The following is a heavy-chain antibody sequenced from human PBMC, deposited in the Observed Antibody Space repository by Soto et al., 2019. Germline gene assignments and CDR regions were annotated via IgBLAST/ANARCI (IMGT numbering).Heavy chain of an antibody. CDR3: AIIATSGGGDAFDI. J-gene: IGHJ3*02. V-gene: IGHV3-30-3*01. D-gene: IGHD6-13*01. Sequence: QVRLVESGEGGVQPGGSRSLSCEASGLPFSNNAMPWVGQPPGKGLEWVAAILSDEINKYSADSVKGRFTISRDNSKNTLYLQMNSLRPEDTAVYYCAIIATSGGGDAFDIWGQGTMVTVSS. CDR2: ILSDEINK. CDR1: GLPFSNNA.